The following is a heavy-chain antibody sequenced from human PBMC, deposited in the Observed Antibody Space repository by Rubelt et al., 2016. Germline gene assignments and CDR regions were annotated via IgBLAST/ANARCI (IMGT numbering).Heavy chain of an antibody. CDR1: GYAFTTYA. V-gene: IGHV1-69*13. CDR2: IIPIFGTA. J-gene: IGHJ4*02. CDR3: ATPPGVGKY. D-gene: IGHD2-8*01. Sequence: QVRLVQSGTEVKKPGASVKVSCTASGYAFTTYAMNWVRQAPGQGLEWMGGIIPIFGTANYAQKFQGRVTITADESTSTAHMELSSLRSEDTAVYYCATPPGVGKYWGQGTLVTVSS.